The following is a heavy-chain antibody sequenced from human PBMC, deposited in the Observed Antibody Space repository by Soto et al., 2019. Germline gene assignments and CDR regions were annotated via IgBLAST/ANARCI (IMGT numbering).Heavy chain of an antibody. CDR1: GFTFSSYG. CDR2: ISYDGSNK. D-gene: IGHD3-22*01. Sequence: GGSLRLSCAASGFTFSSYGMHWVRQAPGKGLEWVAVISYDGSNKYYADSAKGRFTISRDNSKNTLYLQMNSLRAEDTAVYYCAKDSPDSSFDYWGQGTLVTVSS. V-gene: IGHV3-30*18. J-gene: IGHJ4*02. CDR3: AKDSPDSSFDY.